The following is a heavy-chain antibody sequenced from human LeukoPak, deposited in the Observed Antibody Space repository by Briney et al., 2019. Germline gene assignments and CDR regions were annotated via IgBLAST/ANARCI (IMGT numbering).Heavy chain of an antibody. CDR1: GGSFNGYY. V-gene: IGHV4-34*01. CDR2: INHSGST. J-gene: IGHJ6*03. D-gene: IGHD6-6*01. CDR3: ASAQSIAARPIWYYYYMDV. Sequence: SETLSLTCAVYGGSFNGYYWSWIRQPPGKGLEWIGEINHSGSTNYNPSLKSRVTISVDTSKNQFSLKLSSVTAADTAVYYCASAQSIAARPIWYYYYMDVWGKGTTVTVSS.